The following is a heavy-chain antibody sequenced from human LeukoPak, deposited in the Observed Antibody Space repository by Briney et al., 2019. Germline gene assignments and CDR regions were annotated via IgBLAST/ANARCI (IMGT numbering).Heavy chain of an antibody. CDR2: INHTGYT. D-gene: IGHD2-21*02. J-gene: IGHJ4*02. V-gene: IGHV4-34*01. Sequence: SETLSLTCAVSGVSFNDYYWSWVRQTPGKGLEWIGEINHTGYTNDSPSLKGRVTLSIDTSRKQFSLNLRSVTVADTGIYYCTRMTAGHDYWGQGTLVTVSS. CDR3: TRMTAGHDY. CDR1: GVSFNDYY.